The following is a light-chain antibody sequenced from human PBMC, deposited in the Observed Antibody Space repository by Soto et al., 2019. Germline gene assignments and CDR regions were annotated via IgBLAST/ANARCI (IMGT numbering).Light chain of an antibody. CDR1: QGVSTW. Sequence: DIQMTQSPSSVSASVGDRVTITCRASQGVSTWLAWYQQKPGKAPNLLIYTSSSLQSGVPSRFSGSGSGTDFTLTISSLQPEDFATYYCQQTTTIPLSFGGGTKVEI. CDR2: TSS. CDR3: QQTTTIPLS. V-gene: IGKV1D-12*01. J-gene: IGKJ4*01.